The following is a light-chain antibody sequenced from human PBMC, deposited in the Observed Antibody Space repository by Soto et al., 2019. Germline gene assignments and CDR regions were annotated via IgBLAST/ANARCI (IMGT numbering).Light chain of an antibody. CDR2: ATS. CDR1: QRIAGTY. Sequence: ATLSLSAGYRTTVSGRAAQRIAGTYLAWLQQKPGQAPRLLIYATSTRATGLPARFSGSASGTDFTLTIGSLQSADSAIYYCQKYNNWPRKCGQGTKGDIK. V-gene: IGKV3-15*01. CDR3: QKYNNWPRK. J-gene: IGKJ1*01.